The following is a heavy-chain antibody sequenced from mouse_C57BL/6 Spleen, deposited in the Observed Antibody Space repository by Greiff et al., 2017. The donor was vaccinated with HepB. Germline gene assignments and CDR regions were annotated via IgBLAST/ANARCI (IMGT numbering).Heavy chain of an antibody. CDR1: GYTFTDHT. V-gene: IGHV1-78*01. Sequence: VQGVESDAELVKPGASVKISCKVSGYTFTDHTIHWMKQRPEQGLEWIGYIYPRDGSTKYNEKFKGKATLTADKSSSTAYMQLNSLTSEDSAVYFCARRDYDYDYFDYWGQGTTLTVSS. J-gene: IGHJ2*01. CDR2: IYPRDGST. CDR3: ARRDYDYDYFDY. D-gene: IGHD2-4*01.